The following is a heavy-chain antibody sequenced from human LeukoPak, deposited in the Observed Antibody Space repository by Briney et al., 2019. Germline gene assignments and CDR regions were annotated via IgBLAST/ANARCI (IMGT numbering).Heavy chain of an antibody. Sequence: GASVKVSCKASGYSFRSNYIHWVRQVPGQGLEWVGWINPNGGDTQYLQKLGGRVTLTRDTSISTAYMELSRLRSDDTAVYYCARVGEEGIVVPAAYFDYWGQGTLVTVSS. CDR3: ARVGEEGIVVPAAYFDY. CDR1: GYSFRSNY. D-gene: IGHD2-2*01. V-gene: IGHV1-2*02. CDR2: INPNGGDT. J-gene: IGHJ4*02.